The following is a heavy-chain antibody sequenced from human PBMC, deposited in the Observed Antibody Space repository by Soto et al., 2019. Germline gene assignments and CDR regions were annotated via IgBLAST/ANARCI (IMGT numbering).Heavy chain of an antibody. J-gene: IGHJ4*02. D-gene: IGHD3-22*01. CDR3: PTDSYGTMIEFCFDN. CDR2: IKSKALGGTT. Sequence: GGSLRLSCAGSGFAFSNAWVIWVRQAPGKGLEWVGRIKSKALGGTTDFAAPVRGRFAITRDDSRNMAYMQMNSLNTEDTAVYYCPTDSYGTMIEFCFDNWGQEPLVTVSS. CDR1: GFAFSNAW. V-gene: IGHV3-15*07.